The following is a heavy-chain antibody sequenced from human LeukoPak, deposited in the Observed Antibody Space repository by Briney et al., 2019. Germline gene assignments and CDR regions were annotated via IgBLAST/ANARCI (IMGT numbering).Heavy chain of an antibody. Sequence: GGSLRLSCAASGFTFSSYAMSWFRQAPGKGLEWVGFIRSKAYGGTTEYAASVKGRFTIPRDDSKSIAYLQMNSLKTEDTAVYYCTRADPPHDYWGQGTLVTVSS. CDR3: TRADPPHDY. J-gene: IGHJ4*02. V-gene: IGHV3-49*03. CDR2: IRSKAYGGTT. CDR1: GFTFSSYA.